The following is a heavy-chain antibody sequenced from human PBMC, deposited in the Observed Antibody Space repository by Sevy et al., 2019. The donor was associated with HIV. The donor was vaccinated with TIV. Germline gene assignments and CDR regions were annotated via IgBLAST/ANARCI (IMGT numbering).Heavy chain of an antibody. CDR3: ARDPRAYSSGWYFGGWFDP. D-gene: IGHD6-19*01. V-gene: IGHV3-74*01. CDR2: INSDGSST. CDR1: GFTFSSYW. J-gene: IGHJ5*02. Sequence: GGSLRLSCAASGFTFSSYWMHWVRQAPGKGLVWVSRINSDGSSTSYADSVKGRFTISRDNAKNTLYLQMNSLRAEDTAVYYCARDPRAYSSGWYFGGWFDPWGQRTLVTVSS.